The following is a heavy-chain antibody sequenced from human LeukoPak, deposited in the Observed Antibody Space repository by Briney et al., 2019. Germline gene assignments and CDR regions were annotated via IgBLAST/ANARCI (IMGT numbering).Heavy chain of an antibody. J-gene: IGHJ6*02. V-gene: IGHV4-30-2*03. Sequence: SQTLSLTCAVSGGSINSGGYSWSWIRQPPGKGLEWIGSVYYTENTHYSPSLKSRVTISVDTSKNQFSLKVRSVTAADTAVYYCARSHLSDYGDYKVYYGLDVWGQGTTVTVS. CDR3: ARSHLSDYGDYKVYYGLDV. D-gene: IGHD4-17*01. CDR2: VYYTENT. CDR1: GGSINSGGYS.